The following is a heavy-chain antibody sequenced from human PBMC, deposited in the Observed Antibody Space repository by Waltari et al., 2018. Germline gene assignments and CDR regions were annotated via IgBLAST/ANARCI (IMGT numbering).Heavy chain of an antibody. CDR1: GYTTGNY. V-gene: IGHV1-2*02. CDR2: INPNSGGT. CDR3: ARVWFHSGFDF. D-gene: IGHD1-26*01. Sequence: QVQLVQSGPEVKKPGASVKVSCKTSGYTTGNYIHWARQAPGQGLEWLGLINPNSGGTDYAEKFQDRVTLTRDTSISTVYMELSSLRSDDTAVYYCARVWFHSGFDFWGQGTLVAVTS. J-gene: IGHJ4*02.